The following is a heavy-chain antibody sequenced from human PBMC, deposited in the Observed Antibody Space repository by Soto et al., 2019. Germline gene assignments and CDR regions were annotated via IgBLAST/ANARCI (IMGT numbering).Heavy chain of an antibody. V-gene: IGHV3-53*01. Sequence: PGGSLRLSCAASGFTVSSNYMSWVRQAPGKGLEWVSVIYSGGSTYYADSVKGRFTISRDNSKNTLYLQMNSLRAEGTAVYYCARPLDRDGYNSFDYWGQGTLVTVSS. J-gene: IGHJ4*02. CDR3: ARPLDRDGYNSFDY. CDR1: GFTVSSNY. CDR2: IYSGGST. D-gene: IGHD1-1*01.